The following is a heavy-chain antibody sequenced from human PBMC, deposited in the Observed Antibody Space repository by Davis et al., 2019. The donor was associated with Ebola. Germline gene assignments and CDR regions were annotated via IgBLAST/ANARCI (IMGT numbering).Heavy chain of an antibody. J-gene: IGHJ5*02. V-gene: IGHV3-73*01. CDR3: TRTAMSGYYWFDP. Sequence: GGSLRLSCAASGFTFSGSAMHWVRQASGKGLEWVGRIRSKANSYATAYAASVKGRFTISRDDSKNTAYLQMNSLKTEDTAVYYCTRTAMSGYYWFDPWGQGTLVTVSS. CDR2: IRSKANSYAT. CDR1: GFTFSGSA. D-gene: IGHD3-3*01.